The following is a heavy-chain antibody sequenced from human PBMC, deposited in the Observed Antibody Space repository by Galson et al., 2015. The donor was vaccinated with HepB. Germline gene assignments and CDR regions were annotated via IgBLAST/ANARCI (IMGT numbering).Heavy chain of an antibody. CDR1: GDSVSSNSAA. CDR2: TYYRSKWYN. CDR3: AREGYHKPPPKNWFDP. Sequence: CAISGDSVSSNSAAWNWIRQSPSRGLEWLGRTYYRSKWYNDYAVSVKSRITTNPDTSKNQFSLQLNSVTPEDTAVYYCAREGYHKPPPKNWFDPWGQGTLVTVSS. D-gene: IGHD1-14*01. V-gene: IGHV6-1*01. J-gene: IGHJ5*02.